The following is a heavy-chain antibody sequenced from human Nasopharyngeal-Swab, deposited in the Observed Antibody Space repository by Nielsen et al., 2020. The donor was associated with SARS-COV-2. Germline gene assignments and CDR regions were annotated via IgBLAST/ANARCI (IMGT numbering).Heavy chain of an antibody. J-gene: IGHJ4*02. D-gene: IGHD3-22*01. V-gene: IGHV3-53*01. CDR3: AKDLRDSSGYYAFDY. CDR1: GFTVSSNY. CDR2: IYSGGST. Sequence: GESLKISCAASGFTVSSNYMSWVRQAPGKGLEWVSVIYSGGSTYYADSVKGRFTISRDNSKNTLYLQMNSLRAEDTAVYYCAKDLRDSSGYYAFDYWGQGTLVTVSS.